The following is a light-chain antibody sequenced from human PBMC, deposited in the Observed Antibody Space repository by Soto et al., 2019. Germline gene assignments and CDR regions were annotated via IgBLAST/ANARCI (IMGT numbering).Light chain of an antibody. CDR3: CSYAGRSASSV. CDR2: EVS. Sequence: QSALSQPASASGSPGQSITISCTGTSSDVGSNNHVSWYQQHPGKAPKLMIYEVSKRPSGISNRFSGSKSGNTASLTISGRQAEDEADDYCCSYAGRSASSVFGAGTQLTVL. CDR1: SSDVGSNNH. V-gene: IGLV2-23*02. J-gene: IGLJ7*01.